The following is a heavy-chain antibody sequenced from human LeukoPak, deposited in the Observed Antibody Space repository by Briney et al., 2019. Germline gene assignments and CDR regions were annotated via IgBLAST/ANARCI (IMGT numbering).Heavy chain of an antibody. J-gene: IGHJ3*02. Sequence: PGGSLRLSCAASGFTFSSYAMHWVRQAPGKGLEWVAVISYGGSNKYYADSVKGRFTISRDNSKNTLYLQMNSLRAEDTAVYYCARDHQQLGAFDIWGQGTMVTVSS. D-gene: IGHD6-13*01. CDR2: ISYGGSNK. CDR3: ARDHQQLGAFDI. CDR1: GFTFSSYA. V-gene: IGHV3-30-3*01.